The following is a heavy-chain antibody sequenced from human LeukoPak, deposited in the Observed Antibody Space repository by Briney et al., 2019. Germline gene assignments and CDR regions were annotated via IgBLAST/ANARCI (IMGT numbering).Heavy chain of an antibody. Sequence: GGSLRLSCAASGFTFSSYSMNWVRQAPGKGLEWVSSISSSSSYIYYADSVKGRFTISRDNSKNTLYLQMNSLRAEDTAVYYCAKPLTYYYDSSGYYYDYWGQGTLVTVSS. D-gene: IGHD3-22*01. CDR2: ISSSSSYI. CDR3: AKPLTYYYDSSGYYYDY. J-gene: IGHJ4*02. V-gene: IGHV3-21*04. CDR1: GFTFSSYS.